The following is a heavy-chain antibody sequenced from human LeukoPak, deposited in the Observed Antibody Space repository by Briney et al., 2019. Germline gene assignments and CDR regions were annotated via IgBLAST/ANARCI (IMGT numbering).Heavy chain of an antibody. CDR1: GFTFSSYA. CDR3: ARGGYCSGGSCYPAKDFDY. Sequence: GGSLRLSCVTSGFTFSSYALHWVRQAPGKGLEWVAVISGFGFSKYYADSVKGRFTISRDNSKSTMYLEINSLRTEDTAVYYCARGGYCSGGSCYPAKDFDYWGQGTLVTVSS. CDR2: ISGFGFSK. J-gene: IGHJ4*02. V-gene: IGHV3-30-3*01. D-gene: IGHD2-15*01.